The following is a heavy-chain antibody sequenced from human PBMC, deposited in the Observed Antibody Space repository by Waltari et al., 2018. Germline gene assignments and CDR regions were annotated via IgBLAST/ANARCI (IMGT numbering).Heavy chain of an antibody. Sequence: EVQLVQSGAEEKQPGESRQISCKGAGYSFTSYGIGWVHQMPGQGLEWRGIIYPGDSDTRYSPSFQGQVTSSADKSISTAYLQWSSLKASDTAMYYCARGLQLWQYYFDYWGQGTLVTVSS. CDR3: ARGLQLWQYYFDY. D-gene: IGHD5-18*01. CDR1: GYSFTSYG. V-gene: IGHV5-51*07. J-gene: IGHJ4*02. CDR2: IYPGDSDT.